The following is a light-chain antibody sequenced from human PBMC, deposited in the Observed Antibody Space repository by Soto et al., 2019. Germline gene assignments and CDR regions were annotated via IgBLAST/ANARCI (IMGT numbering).Light chain of an antibody. Sequence: VLTQPPSAYGTPGQRVTISCYGSNSNIGSNYVYWYQQFPGTAPKLLIYRNNQRPSGVPDRFSGSRSGTSASLAISGLRPEDEADYYCAPWDDSLSSYVFGTGTKVTVL. CDR3: APWDDSLSSYV. J-gene: IGLJ1*01. CDR2: RNN. CDR1: NSNIGSNY. V-gene: IGLV1-47*01.